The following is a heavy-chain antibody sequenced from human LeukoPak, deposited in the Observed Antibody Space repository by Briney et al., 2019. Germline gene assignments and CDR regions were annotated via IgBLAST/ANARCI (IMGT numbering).Heavy chain of an antibody. CDR3: AREEGTTGEGYYYYYGMDV. CDR2: ISSSSSYI. J-gene: IGHJ6*02. CDR1: GFTFSSYS. V-gene: IGHV3-21*01. D-gene: IGHD7-27*01. Sequence: PGGSLRLSCAASGFTFSSYSMNWVRRAPGKGLEWVSSISSSSSYIYYADSVKGRFTISRDNAKNSLYLQMNSLRAEDTAVYYCAREEGTTGEGYYYYYGMDVWDQGTTVTVSS.